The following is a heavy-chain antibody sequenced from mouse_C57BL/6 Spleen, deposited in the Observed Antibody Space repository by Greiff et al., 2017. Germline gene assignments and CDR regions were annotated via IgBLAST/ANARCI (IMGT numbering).Heavy chain of an antibody. CDR3: AREYYYGTGGFAY. Sequence: EVQLQESGPGLVKPSQSLSLTCSVTGYSITSGYYWNWIRQFPGNKLEWMGYISYDGSNNYNPSLKNRISITRDTSKNQFFLKLNSVTTEDTATYYCAREYYYGTGGFAYWGQGTLVTVSA. J-gene: IGHJ3*01. CDR1: GYSITSGYY. CDR2: ISYDGSN. V-gene: IGHV3-6*01. D-gene: IGHD1-1*01.